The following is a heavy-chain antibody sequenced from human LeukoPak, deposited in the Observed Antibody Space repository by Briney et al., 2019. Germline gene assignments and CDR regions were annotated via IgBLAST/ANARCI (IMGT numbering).Heavy chain of an antibody. D-gene: IGHD1-26*01. CDR3: AKGALIVGATPGGDY. Sequence: PGGSLRLSCAASGFTFDDYAMHWVRQAPGKGLEWVAFIRYDGSNKYYADSVKGRFTISRDNSKNTLYLQMNSLRAEDTAVYYCAKGALIVGATPGGDYWGQGTLVTVSS. CDR2: IRYDGSNK. J-gene: IGHJ4*02. V-gene: IGHV3-30*02. CDR1: GFTFDDYA.